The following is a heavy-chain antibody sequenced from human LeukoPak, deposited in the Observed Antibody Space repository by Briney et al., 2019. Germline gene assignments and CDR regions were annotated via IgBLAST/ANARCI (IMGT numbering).Heavy chain of an antibody. CDR2: IGIAGDT. D-gene: IGHD2-21*01. J-gene: IGHJ6*02. CDR3: ARANLLLGYYGMDV. CDR1: GFTFSSSD. V-gene: IGHV3-13*01. Sequence: GGSLRHSCAASGFTFSSSDMHWVRQATGKGLEWVSAIGIAGDTYYPGSVKGRFTISRENAKNSLYLQMNSLRAGDTAVYYCARANLLLGYYGMDVWGQGATVTVSS.